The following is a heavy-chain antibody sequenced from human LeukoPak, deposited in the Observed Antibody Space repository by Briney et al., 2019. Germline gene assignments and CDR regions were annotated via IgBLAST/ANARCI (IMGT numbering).Heavy chain of an antibody. Sequence: SVKVSCKASGGTFSSYAISWVRQAPGQGLEWMGGIIPIFGTANYAQKFQGRVTITADESTSTAYMELSSLRSEDTTVYYCARDYYYDSSGYYRFDYWGQGTLVTVSS. J-gene: IGHJ4*02. CDR1: GGTFSSYA. D-gene: IGHD3-22*01. CDR2: IIPIFGTA. CDR3: ARDYYYDSSGYYRFDY. V-gene: IGHV1-69*01.